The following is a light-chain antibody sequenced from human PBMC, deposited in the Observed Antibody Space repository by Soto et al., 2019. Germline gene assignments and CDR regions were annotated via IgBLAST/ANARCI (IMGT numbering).Light chain of an antibody. V-gene: IGKV3-20*01. CDR1: QSFRGL. CDR3: QQYGTSVWT. J-gene: IGKJ1*01. CDR2: DAY. Sequence: EVVLTQSPVTLSLSPGERATLSYRASQSFRGLLAWYQQKPGQAPRLLIYDAYNRATGIPDRFSGSGSGTDFTLTISRLEPEDFAVYYCQQYGTSVWTFGQGTKVDI.